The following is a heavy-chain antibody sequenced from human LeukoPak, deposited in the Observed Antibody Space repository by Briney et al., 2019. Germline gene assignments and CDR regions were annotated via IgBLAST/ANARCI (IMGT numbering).Heavy chain of an antibody. J-gene: IGHJ4*02. CDR2: ISSISTYI. Sequence: GGSLRLSCAASGFTFSRYTMSWVRQAPGKGLEWVSSISSISTYIYYADSVKGRFTISRDNAKNSLYLQMNSLRAEDTAVYYCATVDHYNSGSHLDYWGQGTLVTVSS. CDR3: ATVDHYNSGSHLDY. D-gene: IGHD3-10*01. V-gene: IGHV3-21*01. CDR1: GFTFSRYT.